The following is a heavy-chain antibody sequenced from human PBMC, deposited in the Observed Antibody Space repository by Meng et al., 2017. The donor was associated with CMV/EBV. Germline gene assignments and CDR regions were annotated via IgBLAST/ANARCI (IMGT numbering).Heavy chain of an antibody. CDR2: IIPILGIA. V-gene: IGHV1-69*02. Sequence: TFSSYTISWVRQAPVQGLEWMGRIIPILGIANYAQKFQGRVTITADKSTSTAYMELSSLRSEDTAVYYCARDIDIVVVPAAIVGLDPWGQGTLVTVST. CDR3: ARDIDIVVVPAAIVGLDP. CDR1: TFSSYT. J-gene: IGHJ5*02. D-gene: IGHD2-2*02.